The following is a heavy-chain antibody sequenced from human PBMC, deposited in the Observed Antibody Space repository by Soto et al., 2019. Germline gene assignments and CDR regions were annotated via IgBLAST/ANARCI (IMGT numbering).Heavy chain of an antibody. CDR3: ARTHYSMDV. J-gene: IGHJ6*03. CDR2: INHRGNT. Sequence: QVQLQQWGAGLLKPSETLSLTCAVYGGSFSDFHWSWIRQPPGKGLEWIGEINHRGNTNYNPSLKSRVTMSVVTSQNQFSLKMTSVTAADTAVYYCARTHYSMDVWDKGTTVTVSS. CDR1: GGSFSDFH. V-gene: IGHV4-34*01.